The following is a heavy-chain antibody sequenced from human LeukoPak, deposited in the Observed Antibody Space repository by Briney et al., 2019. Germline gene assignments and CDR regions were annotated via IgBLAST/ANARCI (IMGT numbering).Heavy chain of an antibody. V-gene: IGHV3-23*01. Sequence: PGGSLRLSCAASGFTFNSYAMSWVRQAPWERLQWVSGISDSGGNTCYVDSVRGRFTISRDNSKNTLYLQMNSLRAEDTAVYYCARHRSSWLIDYWGQGTLVTISS. D-gene: IGHD6-6*01. CDR3: ARHRSSWLIDY. CDR1: GFTFNSYA. CDR2: ISDSGGNT. J-gene: IGHJ4*02.